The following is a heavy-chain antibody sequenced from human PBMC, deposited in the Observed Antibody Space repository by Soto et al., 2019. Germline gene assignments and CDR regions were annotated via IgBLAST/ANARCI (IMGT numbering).Heavy chain of an antibody. V-gene: IGHV4-30-2*01. Sequence: SETLSLTCAVSGGSISSGGYSWSWIRQPPGKGLEWTGYIYHSGSTYYNPSLKSRVTISVDRSKNQFSLKLSSVTAADTAVYYCARGRSCSGGSCYGLFSWFDPWGQGTLVTVSS. CDR3: ARGRSCSGGSCYGLFSWFDP. J-gene: IGHJ5*02. D-gene: IGHD2-15*01. CDR2: IYHSGST. CDR1: GGSISSGGYS.